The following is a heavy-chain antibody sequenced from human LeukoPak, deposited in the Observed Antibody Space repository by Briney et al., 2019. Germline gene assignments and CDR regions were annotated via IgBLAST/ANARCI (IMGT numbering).Heavy chain of an antibody. Sequence: PAGSLRLSCAGSGFTLNSDEMNWVRQAPGKGLGWVSYISSSAGTEYYADSVKGRFTISSDNAKNSLYLQITSLRAEDTAVYFCARQQQQLWYDWGQGTLVTVSS. CDR1: GFTLNSDE. J-gene: IGHJ4*02. D-gene: IGHD5-18*01. V-gene: IGHV3-48*03. CDR3: ARQQQQLWYD. CDR2: ISSSAGTE.